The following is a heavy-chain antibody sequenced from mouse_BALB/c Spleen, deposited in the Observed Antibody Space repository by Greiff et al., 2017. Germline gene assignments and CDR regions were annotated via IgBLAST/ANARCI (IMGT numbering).Heavy chain of an antibody. Sequence: EVKVVESGGGLVQPGGSLKLSCAASGFTFSSYGMSWVRQTPDKRLELVATINSNGGSTYYPDSVKGRFTISRDNAKNTLYLQMSSLKSEDTAMYYCARAPDGYFDYWGQGTTLTVSS. J-gene: IGHJ2*01. CDR1: GFTFSSYG. CDR3: ARAPDGYFDY. CDR2: INSNGGST. V-gene: IGHV5-6-3*01. D-gene: IGHD2-3*01.